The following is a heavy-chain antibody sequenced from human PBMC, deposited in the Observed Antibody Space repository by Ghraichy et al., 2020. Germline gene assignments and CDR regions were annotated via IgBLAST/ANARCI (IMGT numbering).Heavy chain of an antibody. CDR1: GFTFSSYA. D-gene: IGHD4-17*01. CDR3: AKDRATVSYYYGMDV. Sequence: LSLTCAASGFTFSSYAMSWVRQAPGKGLEWVSAISGSGGSTYYADSVKGRFTISRDNSKNTLYLQMNSLRAEDTAVYYCAKDRATVSYYYGMDVWGQGTTVTVSS. V-gene: IGHV3-23*01. CDR2: ISGSGGST. J-gene: IGHJ6*02.